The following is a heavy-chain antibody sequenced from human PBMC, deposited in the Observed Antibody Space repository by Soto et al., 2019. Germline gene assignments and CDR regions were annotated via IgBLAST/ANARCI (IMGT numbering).Heavy chain of an antibody. J-gene: IGHJ4*02. CDR2: IWYDGSNK. V-gene: IGHV3-33*01. D-gene: IGHD3-3*01. CDR1: GFTFSSYG. CDR3: ARDPGRITIFGVVIDDLDY. Sequence: GGSLRLSCAASGFTFSSYGMHWVRQVPGKGLEWVAVIWYDGSNKYYADSVKGRFTISRDNSKNTLYLQMNSLRAEDTAVYYCARDPGRITIFGVVIDDLDYWGQGTLVTVSS.